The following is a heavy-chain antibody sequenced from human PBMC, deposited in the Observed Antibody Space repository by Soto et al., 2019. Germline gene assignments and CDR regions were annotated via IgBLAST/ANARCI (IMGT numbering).Heavy chain of an antibody. D-gene: IGHD3-3*01. Sequence: EVQLVESGGGLVKPGGSLRLSCAASGFTFSNAWMSWVRQAPGKGLEWVGRIKSKTDGGTTDYAAPVKGRFTISRDDSKNTLYLQMNSLKTEDTAVYYCNTLDDFWSGYDYWGQGTLVTVSS. CDR1: GFTFSNAW. V-gene: IGHV3-15*01. CDR3: NTLDDFWSGYDY. CDR2: IKSKTDGGTT. J-gene: IGHJ4*02.